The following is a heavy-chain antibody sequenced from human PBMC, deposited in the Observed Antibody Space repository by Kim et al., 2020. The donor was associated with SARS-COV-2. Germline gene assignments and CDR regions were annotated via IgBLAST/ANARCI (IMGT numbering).Heavy chain of an antibody. Sequence: GRFTISRDDSKNTLYLQMNSLKTEDTAVYYCTTGADILTGYPLYYYGMDVWGQGTTVTVSS. CDR3: TTGADILTGYPLYYYGMDV. J-gene: IGHJ6*02. D-gene: IGHD3-9*01. V-gene: IGHV3-15*01.